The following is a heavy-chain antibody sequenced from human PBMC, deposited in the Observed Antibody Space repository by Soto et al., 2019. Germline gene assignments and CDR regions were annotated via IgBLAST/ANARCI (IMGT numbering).Heavy chain of an antibody. CDR2: VYYSGTT. CDR1: GASISSFY. Sequence: SETLSLTCTVTGASISSFYWTCFRQPPGKGVECGGFVYYSGTTNYNPSLRSRVTILVDTSKKQFSLKLSSVTAADTAVYYCASRGYRYGYFDYWGQGTLVTVS. V-gene: IGHV4-59*08. D-gene: IGHD5-18*01. CDR3: ASRGYRYGYFDY. J-gene: IGHJ4*02.